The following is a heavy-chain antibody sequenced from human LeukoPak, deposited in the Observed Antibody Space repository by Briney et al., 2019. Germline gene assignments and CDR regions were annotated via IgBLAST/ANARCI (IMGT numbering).Heavy chain of an antibody. Sequence: SETLSLTCSVSGDSITTRGFYWGWIRQSPGKGLEWIGTMYYGESTYYNPSLKSRVTISVDTSRNQFSLELSSVTAADTAVYYCAAERLGSYYKFYNWFDPWGQGTLVTVSS. V-gene: IGHV4-39*01. CDR3: AAERLGSYYKFYNWFDP. CDR1: GDSITTRGFY. CDR2: MYYGEST. J-gene: IGHJ5*02. D-gene: IGHD3-10*01.